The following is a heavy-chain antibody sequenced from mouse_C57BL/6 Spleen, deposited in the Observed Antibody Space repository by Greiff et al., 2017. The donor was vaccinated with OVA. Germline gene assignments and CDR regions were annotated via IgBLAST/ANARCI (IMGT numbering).Heavy chain of an antibody. J-gene: IGHJ3*01. CDR2: IDPSDSYT. D-gene: IGHD1-1*01. CDR1: GYTFTSYW. CDR3: ARSDYGSSLTFAY. Sequence: VQLQQPGAELVMPGASVKLSCKASGYTFTSYWMHWVKQRPGQGLEWIGEIDPSDSYTNYNQKFKGKSTLTVDKSSSTAYMQLSSLTSEDSAVYYCARSDYGSSLTFAYWGQGTLVTVSA. V-gene: IGHV1-69*01.